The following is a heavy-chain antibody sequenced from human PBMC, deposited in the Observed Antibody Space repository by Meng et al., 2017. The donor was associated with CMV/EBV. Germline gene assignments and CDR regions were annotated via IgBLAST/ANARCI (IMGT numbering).Heavy chain of an antibody. CDR2: ISSSSSYI. CDR3: ARAQDYSDYVVYYYDSSGYYPLDY. V-gene: IGHV3-21*01. D-gene: IGHD3-22*01. Sequence: MNWVRQAPGKGLEWVSSISSSSSYIYYADSVKGRFTISRDNAKNSLYLQMNSLRAEDTAVYYCARAQDYSDYVVYYYDSSGYYPLDYWGQGTLVTVSS. J-gene: IGHJ4*02.